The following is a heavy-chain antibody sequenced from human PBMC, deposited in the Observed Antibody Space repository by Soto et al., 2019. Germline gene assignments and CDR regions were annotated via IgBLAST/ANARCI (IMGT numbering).Heavy chain of an antibody. CDR3: VRDRGTPDAFDI. D-gene: IGHD1-26*01. J-gene: IGHJ3*02. Sequence: EAHLVESGGGLPQPGGSLRLSCVASGFNFSPYFMAWVRQGPGRGLEWVSHIKGDGTTTAYADSVRGRFIISRDNGRNTLVLQMNSLRDEDTAVYDCVRDRGTPDAFDIWGQGTTVIVSS. CDR2: IKGDGTTT. V-gene: IGHV3-74*01. CDR1: GFNFSPYF.